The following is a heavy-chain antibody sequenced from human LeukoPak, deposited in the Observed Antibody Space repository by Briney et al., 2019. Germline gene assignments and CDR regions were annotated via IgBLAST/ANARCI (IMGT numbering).Heavy chain of an antibody. Sequence: SQTLSLTCAVSGGSISSGGYSWSWIRQPPGKGLEWIGYIYHSGSTYYNPSLKSRVTISVDRSKNQFPLKLSSVTAADTAVYYCASSYGSGSYRYGMDVWGQGTTVTVSS. CDR2: IYHSGST. J-gene: IGHJ6*02. CDR3: ASSYGSGSYRYGMDV. D-gene: IGHD3-10*01. V-gene: IGHV4-30-2*01. CDR1: GGSISSGGYS.